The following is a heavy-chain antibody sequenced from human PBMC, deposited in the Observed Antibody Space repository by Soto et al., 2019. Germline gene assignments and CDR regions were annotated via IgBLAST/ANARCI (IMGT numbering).Heavy chain of an antibody. CDR1: GASFSGFY. V-gene: IGHV4-34*10. D-gene: IGHD6-6*01. J-gene: IGHJ6*02. Sequence: SETLSLTCAVSGASFSGFYWSWIRQSPGKGLEWIGDIDHSGSTNHKTALKSRVTMSVDTSKNQFSLKLSSVTAADTAVYYCARLGSSSWNYYYGMDVWGQGTTVTVSS. CDR3: ARLGSSSWNYYYGMDV. CDR2: IDHSGST.